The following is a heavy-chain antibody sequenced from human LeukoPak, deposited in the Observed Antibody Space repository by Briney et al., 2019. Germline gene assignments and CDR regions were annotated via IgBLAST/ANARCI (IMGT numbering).Heavy chain of an antibody. D-gene: IGHD3-22*01. CDR3: ARLLYYYDSSIYQRYFDY. CDR2: IYSGGNT. V-gene: IGHV3-53*01. J-gene: IGHJ4*02. CDR1: GFTFSDHY. Sequence: PGGSLRLSCAASGFTFSDHYMDWVRQAPGKGLEWVSIIYSGGNTHYADSVKGRFTISRDNSQNTLYLQMNSLRPEDTAVYYCARLLYYYDSSIYQRYFDYWGQGTLVTVSS.